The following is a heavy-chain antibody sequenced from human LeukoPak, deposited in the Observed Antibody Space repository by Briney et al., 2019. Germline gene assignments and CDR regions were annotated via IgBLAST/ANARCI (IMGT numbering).Heavy chain of an antibody. CDR1: GGSFSGCY. Sequence: PSETLSLTCAVYGGSFSGCYWSWIRQPPGKGLEWIGEINHSGSTNYNPSLKSRVTISVDTSKNQFSLKLSSVTAADTAVYYCARRAAAGRKPWHYWGQGTLVTVSS. D-gene: IGHD6-13*01. CDR2: INHSGST. CDR3: ARRAAAGRKPWHY. V-gene: IGHV4-34*01. J-gene: IGHJ4*02.